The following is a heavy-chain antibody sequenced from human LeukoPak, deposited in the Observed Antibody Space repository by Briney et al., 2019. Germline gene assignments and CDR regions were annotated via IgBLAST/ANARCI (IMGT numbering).Heavy chain of an antibody. D-gene: IGHD3-10*01. Sequence: GGSLRLSCAASRFTFTNYAMSWVRQAPGKGLEWVSSISGSGDSTDYADSVKGRFTISRDNSKNTLYLQMNSLRAEDTAVYYCAKAPDYYGSGSYSFDYWGQGTLVTVSS. J-gene: IGHJ4*02. CDR1: RFTFTNYA. CDR3: AKAPDYYGSGSYSFDY. V-gene: IGHV3-23*01. CDR2: ISGSGDST.